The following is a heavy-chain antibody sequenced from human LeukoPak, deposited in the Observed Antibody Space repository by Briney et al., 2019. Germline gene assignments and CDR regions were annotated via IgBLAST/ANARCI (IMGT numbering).Heavy chain of an antibody. D-gene: IGHD5-18*01. CDR3: ATVDTAMVTPYYYYYMDV. V-gene: IGHV3-11*04. J-gene: IGHJ6*03. Sequence: AGGSLRLSCAASGFTFSDYYMSWIRQAPGKGLEWVSYISSSGSTIYYADSVKVRFTISRDNAKNSLYLQMNSLRAEDAAVYYCATVDTAMVTPYYYYYMDVWGKGTTVTVSS. CDR2: ISSSGSTI. CDR1: GFTFSDYY.